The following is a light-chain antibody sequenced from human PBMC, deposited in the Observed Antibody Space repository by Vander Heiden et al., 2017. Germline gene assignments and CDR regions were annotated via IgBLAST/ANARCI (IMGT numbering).Light chain of an antibody. J-gene: IGLJ3*02. CDR1: SGHSSYA. Sequence: QLVLTQSPSASASLGASVKLTCTLSSGHSSYAIAWHQQQPEKGPRYLMKLNSDGSHSKGDGIPDRFSGSSSGAERYLTISSLQSEDEADYYCQTGGTGSRWVFGGGTKLTVL. CDR3: QTGGTGSRWV. CDR2: LNSDGSH. V-gene: IGLV4-69*01.